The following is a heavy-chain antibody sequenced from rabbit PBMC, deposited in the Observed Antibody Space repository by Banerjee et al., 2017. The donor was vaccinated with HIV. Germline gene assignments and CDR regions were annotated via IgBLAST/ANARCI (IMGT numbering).Heavy chain of an antibody. V-gene: IGHV1S45*01. D-gene: IGHD4-1*01. CDR1: GFSFSSSYW. Sequence: QEQLVESGGGLVQPEGSLTLTCTASGFSFSSSYWISWVRQAPGKGPEWIACIDAGFAAYTYYASWAKGRFTISKTSSTTVTLQMTSLTAADTATYFCARDLAGVIGWNFNLWGPGTLVTVS. J-gene: IGHJ4*01. CDR3: ARDLAGVIGWNFNL. CDR2: IDAGFAAYT.